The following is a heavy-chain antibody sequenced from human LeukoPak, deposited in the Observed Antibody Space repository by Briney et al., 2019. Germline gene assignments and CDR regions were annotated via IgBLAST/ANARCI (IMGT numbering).Heavy chain of an antibody. CDR3: AKELLLWFGELLSAFDI. D-gene: IGHD3-10*01. CDR1: GFTFSSYG. J-gene: IGHJ3*02. V-gene: IGHV3-23*01. Sequence: GGSLRLSCAASGFTFSSYGMSWVRQAPGKGLEWVSAISGSGGSTYYADSVKGRFTISRDNSKNTLYLQMNSLRAEDTAVYYCAKELLLWFGELLSAFDIWGQGTMVTVSS. CDR2: ISGSGGST.